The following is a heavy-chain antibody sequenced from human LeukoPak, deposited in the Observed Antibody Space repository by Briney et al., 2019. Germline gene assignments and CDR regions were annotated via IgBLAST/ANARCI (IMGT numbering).Heavy chain of an antibody. J-gene: IGHJ4*02. Sequence: PSETLSLTCAVYGGSFSGYYWSWIRQPPGKGLEWIGEINHSGSTNYNPSLKSRVTISVDTSKNQFSLKLSSVTAADTAVYYCARGIILYYFDYWGQGTLVTVSS. V-gene: IGHV4-34*01. CDR2: INHSGST. CDR3: ARGIILYYFDY. CDR1: GGSFSGYY.